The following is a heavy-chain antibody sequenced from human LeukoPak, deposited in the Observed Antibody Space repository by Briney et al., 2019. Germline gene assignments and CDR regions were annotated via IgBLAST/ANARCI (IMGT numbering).Heavy chain of an antibody. CDR3: ASWALRERFLEWLYTGA. CDR1: GGSISSYY. V-gene: IGHV4-59*01. J-gene: IGHJ5*02. Sequence: SETLSLTCTVSGGSISSYYWSWIRQPPGKGLEWIGYIYYSGSTNYNPSLKSRVTISVDTSKNQFSLKLSSVTAADTAVYYCASWALRERFLEWLYTGAWGQGTLVTVSS. CDR2: IYYSGST. D-gene: IGHD3-3*01.